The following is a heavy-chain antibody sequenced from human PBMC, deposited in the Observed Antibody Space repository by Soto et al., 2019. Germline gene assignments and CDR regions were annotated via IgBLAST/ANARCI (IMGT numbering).Heavy chain of an antibody. CDR2: ISSISNTI. D-gene: IGHD2-15*01. CDR1: GFTFSTYS. J-gene: IGHJ4*02. V-gene: IGHV3-48*01. CDR3: ARDRGCRGGICYRDLGY. Sequence: EVQLVESGGGLVQPGGSLRLSCAASGFTFSTYSMSWVRQAPGKGLEWVSYISSISNTIYYADSVKGRFTISRDNAXNXXYLHMNSLSAEDTAVYYCARDRGCRGGICYRDLGYWGQGTLVTVSS.